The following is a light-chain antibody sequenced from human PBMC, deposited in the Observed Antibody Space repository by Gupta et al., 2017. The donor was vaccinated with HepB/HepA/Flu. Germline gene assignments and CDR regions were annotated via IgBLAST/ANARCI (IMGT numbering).Light chain of an antibody. CDR3: QSYDSGLNGLV. CDR1: RSNIGAGFD. V-gene: IGLV1-40*01. Sequence: QPVLKQLPAVSGAPGQRVTISCTGTRSNIGAGFDVHWYQQVPGTAPKLLIFGNNNRPSGVPDLFSGSESAPSASLAITGLLPEDEADYYCQSYDSGLNGLVFGGGTKLTVL. CDR2: GNN. J-gene: IGLJ2*01.